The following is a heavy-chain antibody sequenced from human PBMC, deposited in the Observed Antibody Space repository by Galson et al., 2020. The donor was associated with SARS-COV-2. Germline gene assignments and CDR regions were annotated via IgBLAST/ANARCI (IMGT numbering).Heavy chain of an antibody. CDR1: GYTFTSYD. CDR3: ARGPDYYDSSGYYYPFDY. V-gene: IGHV1-8*01. D-gene: IGHD3-22*01. Sequence: ASVKVSCKASGYTFTSYDINWVRQATGQGLEWMGWMNPNSGNTGYAQKFQGRVTMTRNTSISTAYMELSSLRSEDTAVYYCARGPDYYDSSGYYYPFDYWGQGTLVTVSS. CDR2: MNPNSGNT. J-gene: IGHJ4*02.